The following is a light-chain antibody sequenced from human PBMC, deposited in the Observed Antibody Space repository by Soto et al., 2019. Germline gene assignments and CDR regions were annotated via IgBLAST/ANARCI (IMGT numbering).Light chain of an antibody. Sequence: DIQLTQSPSTLAASVGDRVTITCRASQSVNSWLAWYQQRPVQAPNVLVSKASHLERRVSSRFSGSGSGTEFTLTISALRPEDFAIYYCQQYFSFPWTFGQGTKVE. CDR3: QQYFSFPWT. V-gene: IGKV1-5*03. J-gene: IGKJ1*01. CDR1: QSVNSW. CDR2: KAS.